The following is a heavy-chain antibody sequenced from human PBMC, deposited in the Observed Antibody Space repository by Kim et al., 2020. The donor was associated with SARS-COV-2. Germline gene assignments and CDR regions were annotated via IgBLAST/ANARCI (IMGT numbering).Heavy chain of an antibody. CDR1: GGSISSYY. CDR3: ARLVKTPGSWKITDYYYGMDV. J-gene: IGHJ6*02. D-gene: IGHD6-13*01. Sequence: SETLSLTCTVSGGSISSYYWSWIRQPPGKGLEWIGYIYYSGSTNYNPSLKSRVTISVDTSKNQFSLKLSSVTAADTAVYYCARLVKTPGSWKITDYYYGMDVWGQGTTVTVSS. CDR2: IYYSGST. V-gene: IGHV4-59*08.